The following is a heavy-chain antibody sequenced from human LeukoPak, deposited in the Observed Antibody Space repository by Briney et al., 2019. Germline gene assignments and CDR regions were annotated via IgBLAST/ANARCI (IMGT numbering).Heavy chain of an antibody. D-gene: IGHD3-22*01. V-gene: IGHV1-69*04. CDR2: IIPILGIA. CDR3: ASQDSSGNYFDY. J-gene: IGHJ4*02. CDR1: GGTFSSYA. Sequence: SVKVSCKASGGTFSSYAISWVRQAPGQRLEWMGRIIPILGIANYAQKFQGRVTITADKSTSTAYMELSSLRSEDTAVYYCASQDSSGNYFDYWGQGTLVTVSS.